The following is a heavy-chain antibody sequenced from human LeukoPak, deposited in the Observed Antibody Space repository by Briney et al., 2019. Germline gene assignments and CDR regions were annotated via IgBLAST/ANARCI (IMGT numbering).Heavy chain of an antibody. CDR1: RFSFSSYG. Sequence: PGRSLRLSCVASRFSFSSYGMHWVRQPPGKGLEWVAVIWCDGTNENYADSVKGRFTISRDNLKNTLYLQMNNLRAEDTAVFYCASHGGLWGQGTLVTVSS. CDR2: IWCDGTNE. J-gene: IGHJ4*02. V-gene: IGHV3-33*01. CDR3: ASHGGL. D-gene: IGHD6-25*01.